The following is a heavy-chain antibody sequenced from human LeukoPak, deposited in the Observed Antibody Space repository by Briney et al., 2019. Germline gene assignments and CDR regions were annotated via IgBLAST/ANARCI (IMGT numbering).Heavy chain of an antibody. CDR2: ISGSGGST. CDR3: AKDVTGYSSGWYGY. CDR1: GFTFSSYA. Sequence: GSLRLSCAATGFTFSSYAMSLVRQAPGKGLEWVSAISGSGGSTYYADSVKGRFTISRDNSKNTLYLQMNSLRAEDTAVYYCAKDVTGYSSGWYGYWGQGTLVTVSS. V-gene: IGHV3-23*01. J-gene: IGHJ4*02. D-gene: IGHD6-19*01.